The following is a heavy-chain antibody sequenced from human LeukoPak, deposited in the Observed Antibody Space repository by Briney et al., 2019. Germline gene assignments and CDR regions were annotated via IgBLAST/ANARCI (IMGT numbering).Heavy chain of an antibody. CDR3: AREGPRGNSQFDY. CDR2: IWYDGSNK. J-gene: IGHJ4*02. Sequence: GGSLRLSCAASGFTFSSYGMHWVRQAPGKGLEWVALIWYDGSNKYYADSVKGRLTISRDNSKNTLYLQMDSLRAEDTAVYYCAREGPRGNSQFDYWGQGTLVTVSS. CDR1: GFTFSSYG. D-gene: IGHD2/OR15-2a*01. V-gene: IGHV3-33*01.